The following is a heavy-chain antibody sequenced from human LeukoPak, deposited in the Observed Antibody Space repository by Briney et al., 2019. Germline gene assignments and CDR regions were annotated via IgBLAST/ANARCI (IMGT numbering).Heavy chain of an antibody. V-gene: IGHV3-9*01. CDR1: GFTFDDYA. Sequence: PGRSLRLSCAASGFTFDDYAMHWVRQAPGKGLEWVSGISWNSGSIGYADSVKGRFTISRDNAKNSLYLQMNSLRAEDTAVYYCARFAGWLQSTMDYWSQGTLVTVSS. CDR2: ISWNSGSI. CDR3: ARFAGWLQSTMDY. D-gene: IGHD5-12*01. J-gene: IGHJ4*02.